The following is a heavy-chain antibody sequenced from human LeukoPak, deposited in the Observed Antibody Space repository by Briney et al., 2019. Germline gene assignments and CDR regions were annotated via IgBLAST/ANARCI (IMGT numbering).Heavy chain of an antibody. D-gene: IGHD3-10*01. CDR1: GFIFETYW. CDR2: MKHDGSEE. J-gene: IGHJ4*02. CDR3: ARKAAGWGVLDH. Sequence: WGSLRLSCAASGFIFETYWMNWVRQVPGEGLEWVANMKHDGSEEYYVESVKGRFIISRDNANKLLYLQMNSLRAEDTAIYYCARKAAGWGVLDHWGQGLLVTVSS. V-gene: IGHV3-7*03.